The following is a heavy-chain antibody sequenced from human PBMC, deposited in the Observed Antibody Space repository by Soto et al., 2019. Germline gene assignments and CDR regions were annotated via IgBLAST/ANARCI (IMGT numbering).Heavy chain of an antibody. J-gene: IGHJ4*02. CDR1: GGSISSGGYY. CDR2: IYYSGST. D-gene: IGHD3-22*01. V-gene: IGHV4-31*03. Sequence: QVQLQESGPGLVKPSQTLSLTCTVSGGSISSGGYYWSWIRQHPGKGLEWIGYIYYSGSTYYNPSLKSRVTISVDTSKNQFSLKLSSVTAADTAVSYCARGRGYYDSSGYHKPGDFDYWGQGTLVTVSS. CDR3: ARGRGYYDSSGYHKPGDFDY.